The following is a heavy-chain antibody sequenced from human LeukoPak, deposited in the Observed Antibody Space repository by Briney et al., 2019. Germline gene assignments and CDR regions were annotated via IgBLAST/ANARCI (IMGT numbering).Heavy chain of an antibody. V-gene: IGHV4-59*01. D-gene: IGHD6-19*01. J-gene: IGHJ4*02. CDR1: GGSIRSYY. CDR3: ARVLPYSSGWGVDY. CDR2: VYYSGST. Sequence: SETLSLTCTVSGGSIRSYYWSWIRQPPGKGLEWIGYVYYSGSTNYNPSLKSRVTISVDTSKNQFSLNLSSVTAADTAVYYCARVLPYSSGWGVDYWGQGTLVTVSS.